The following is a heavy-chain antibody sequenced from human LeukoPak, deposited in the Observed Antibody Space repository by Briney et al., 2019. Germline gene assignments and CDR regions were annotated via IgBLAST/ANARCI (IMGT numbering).Heavy chain of an antibody. CDR2: INHRVST. Sequence: SETLSLTCAVYGGSFSGYFWSWIRQPPGKGLEWVGEINHRVSTDYNPSLKSRVTISVDTSKNQFSLKLSSVTAADTAVYYCARGHVSPSWYDGVESITFPYFDYWGQGTLVTVSS. J-gene: IGHJ4*02. D-gene: IGHD6-13*01. CDR3: ARGHVSPSWYDGVESITFPYFDY. V-gene: IGHV4-34*01. CDR1: GGSFSGYF.